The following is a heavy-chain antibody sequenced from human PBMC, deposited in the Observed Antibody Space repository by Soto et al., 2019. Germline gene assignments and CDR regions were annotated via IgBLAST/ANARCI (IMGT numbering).Heavy chain of an antibody. D-gene: IGHD3-22*01. Sequence: PGASLRLSCAASGFTFSSYAMSWVRQAPGKGLEWVSAISGNGADTSYADSVRGRFTISRDNSKDTLFLQMNSLRADDTAVYLCLRARSTDSRPDYWGQGTVVTVYS. CDR2: ISGNGADT. J-gene: IGHJ4*02. CDR3: LRARSTDSRPDY. V-gene: IGHV3-23*01. CDR1: GFTFSSYA.